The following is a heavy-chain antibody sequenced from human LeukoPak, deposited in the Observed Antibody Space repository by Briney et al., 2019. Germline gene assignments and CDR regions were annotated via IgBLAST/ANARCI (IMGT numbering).Heavy chain of an antibody. CDR1: GFTFSSYE. Sequence: GSLRLSCAASGFTFSSYEMNWVRQAPGKGLEWVSSISSSSSYIYYADSVKGRFTISRDNAKNSLYLQMNSLRAEDTAVYYCARAQGTGYSLPWGQGTLVTVSS. J-gene: IGHJ5*02. D-gene: IGHD3/OR15-3a*01. CDR3: ARAQGTGYSLP. V-gene: IGHV3-21*01. CDR2: ISSSSSYI.